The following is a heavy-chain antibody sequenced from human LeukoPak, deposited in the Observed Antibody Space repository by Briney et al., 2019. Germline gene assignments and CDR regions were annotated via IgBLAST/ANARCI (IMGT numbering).Heavy chain of an antibody. CDR1: GFTFSSYG. CDR2: ISYDGSNK. CDR3: AKDLSSSWYGSFDY. D-gene: IGHD6-13*01. V-gene: IGHV3-30*18. J-gene: IGHJ4*02. Sequence: GRSLRLSCAASGFTFSSYGMHWVRQAPGKGLEWVAVISYDGSNKYYADSVKGRFTISRDNSKNTLYLQMNSLRAEDTAVYYCAKDLSSSWYGSFDYWGQGTLVTVSS.